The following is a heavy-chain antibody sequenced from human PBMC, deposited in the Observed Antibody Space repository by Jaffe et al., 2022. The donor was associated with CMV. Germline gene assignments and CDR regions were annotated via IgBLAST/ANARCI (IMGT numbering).Heavy chain of an antibody. CDR2: IYNTGST. V-gene: IGHV4-34*01. D-gene: IGHD3-10*01. CDR1: GESFSDYY. J-gene: IGHJ1*01. CDR3: ARGSRFRHFFGYFGSESRRPKNYFAA. Sequence: QEQLQQWGAELLKPSETLSLTCAVYGESFSDYYWSWIRQSPGKGLEWIGQIYNTGSTDYNPSLKSRLTISVDTSKNQFSLKLRSMTAADTATYYCARGSRFRHFFGYFGSESRRPKNYFAAWGQGTLVIVSS.